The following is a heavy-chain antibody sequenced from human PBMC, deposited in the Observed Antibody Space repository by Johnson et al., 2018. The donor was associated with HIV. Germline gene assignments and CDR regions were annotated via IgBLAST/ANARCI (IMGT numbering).Heavy chain of an antibody. V-gene: IGHV3-30*14. CDR3: ARDRRYYDSSGYYHDAFDI. J-gene: IGHJ3*02. D-gene: IGHD3-22*01. CDR2: MSYDGSDK. CDR1: GFTLSSYV. Sequence: QMLLVESGGGVVQPWRSLRLSCAASGFTLSSYVMHWVRQAPGKGLEWVAVMSYDGSDKYYADSVKGRFTISRDNSKNTLYLQMNSLRAEDTAVYFCARDRRYYDSSGYYHDAFDIWGQGTMVTVSS.